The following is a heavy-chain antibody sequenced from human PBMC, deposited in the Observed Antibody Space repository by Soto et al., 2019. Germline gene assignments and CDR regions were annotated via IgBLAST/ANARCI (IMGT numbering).Heavy chain of an antibody. CDR2: IYYSGTTT. CDR1: GGSVSSGSYY. CDR3: ARLGGSYAVPHFDY. Sequence: SETLSLTCTVSGGSVSSGSYYWSWIRQPPGKGLEWIGYIYYSGTTTNYNPSLKSRVTLSVDTSKNQFSLKLSSVTAADTAVYYCARLGGSYAVPHFDYWGQGTLVTVSS. J-gene: IGHJ4*02. D-gene: IGHD1-26*01. V-gene: IGHV4-61*01.